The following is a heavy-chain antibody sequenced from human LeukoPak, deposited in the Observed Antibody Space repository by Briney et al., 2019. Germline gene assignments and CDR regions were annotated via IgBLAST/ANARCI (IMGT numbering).Heavy chain of an antibody. CDR2: IYYRGST. CDR1: GGSISSYY. D-gene: IGHD6-6*01. CDR3: ARDRPLDY. V-gene: IGHV4-59*01. Sequence: SETLSLTCTVSGGSISSYYWSWIRQPPGKGLEWIGYIYYRGSTNCNPSLKSRVTISVDTSKNQFSLKLSSVTAADTAVYYCARDRPLDYWGQGTLVTVSS. J-gene: IGHJ4*02.